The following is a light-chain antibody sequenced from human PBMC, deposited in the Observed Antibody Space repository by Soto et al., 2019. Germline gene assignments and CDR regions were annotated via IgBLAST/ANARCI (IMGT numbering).Light chain of an antibody. CDR1: SSDVGSYKY. CDR2: EVS. V-gene: IGLV2-14*01. Sequence: QSALTQPASVSGSPGQSITISCTGTSSDVGSYKYVSRYQQHPGKAPKLMIYEVSNRPSGVSNRFSGSKSGNTASLTISGLQAEDEADYYCTSYTRSSTKVFGGGTKLTVL. CDR3: TSYTRSSTKV. J-gene: IGLJ3*02.